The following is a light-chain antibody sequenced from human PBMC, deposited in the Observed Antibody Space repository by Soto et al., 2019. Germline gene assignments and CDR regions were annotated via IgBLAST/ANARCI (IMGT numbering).Light chain of an antibody. CDR1: TSNIGNNY. CDR3: SAWDSRLSVVI. J-gene: IGLJ2*01. V-gene: IGLV1-51*01. Sequence: QAVVTQPPSVSAPPGQKVTISCSGSTSNIGNNYVSWYQQFPGTAPKFLIYDNHNRPLGIPDRFSGSKSGTSATLGITGLQTGDEADYYCSAWDSRLSVVIFGGGTKLTVL. CDR2: DNH.